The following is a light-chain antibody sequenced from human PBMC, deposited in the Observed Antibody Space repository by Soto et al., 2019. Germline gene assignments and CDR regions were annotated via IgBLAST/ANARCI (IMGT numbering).Light chain of an antibody. V-gene: IGLV1-40*01. J-gene: IGLJ1*01. CDR2: GNS. Sequence: QSVLTQPPSVSGAPGQRVTISCTGSSSNIGAGYDVHWYQQLPGTAPKLLIYGNSNRPSGVPDRFSGSKSGTSASLAITGLQVEDEADYYCQSYDSSLSALYVIGTGTKLTVL. CDR3: QSYDSSLSALYV. CDR1: SSNIGAGYD.